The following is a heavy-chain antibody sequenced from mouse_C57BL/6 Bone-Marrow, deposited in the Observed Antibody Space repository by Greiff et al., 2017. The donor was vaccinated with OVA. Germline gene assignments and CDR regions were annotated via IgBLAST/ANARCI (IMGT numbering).Heavy chain of an antibody. CDR3: ARLYGIYWAFWYFDV. V-gene: IGHV1-82*01. CDR2: IYPGDGDT. CDR1: GYAFSSSW. D-gene: IGHD2-10*02. J-gene: IGHJ1*03. Sequence: QVQLKESGPELVKPGASVKISCKASGYAFSSSWMNWVKQRPGKGLEWIGRIYPGDGDTNYNGKFKGKATLTADKSSSTAYMQLSSLTSEDSAVYFCARLYGIYWAFWYFDVWGTGTTVTVSS.